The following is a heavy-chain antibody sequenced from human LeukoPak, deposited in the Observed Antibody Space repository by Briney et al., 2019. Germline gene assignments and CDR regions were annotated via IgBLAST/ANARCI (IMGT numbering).Heavy chain of an antibody. J-gene: IGHJ4*02. D-gene: IGHD3-16*01. CDR3: ARGPTPWGHFDY. CDR1: GFTVSSTY. CDR2: IYSGGST. Sequence: GGSLRLSCAASGFTVSSTYMSWVRQAPGKGLEWVSVIYSGGSTFYADSVKGRFTISRDNSKNTLYLQMNSLRAEDTAVHYCARGPTPWGHFDYWGQGTLITVSS. V-gene: IGHV3-66*01.